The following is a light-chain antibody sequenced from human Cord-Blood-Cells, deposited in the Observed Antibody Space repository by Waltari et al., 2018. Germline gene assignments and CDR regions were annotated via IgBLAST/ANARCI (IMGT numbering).Light chain of an antibody. Sequence: QSALTQPASVSGSPGQSIPIPCTGTSSDVGGYNSFSWYQQHPGKAPNLMIYDVSNRPSGVSNRFSGSKSGNTASLTISGLQAEDEADYYCSSYTSSSTLVFGGGTKLTVL. CDR2: DVS. CDR1: SSDVGGYNS. CDR3: SSYTSSSTLV. J-gene: IGLJ2*01. V-gene: IGLV2-14*01.